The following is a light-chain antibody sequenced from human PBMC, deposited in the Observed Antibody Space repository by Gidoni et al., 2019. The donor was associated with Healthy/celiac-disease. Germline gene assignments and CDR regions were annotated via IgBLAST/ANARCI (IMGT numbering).Light chain of an antibody. J-gene: IGKJ1*01. Sequence: LSASVGDRVTITCRASQSISSYLNWYQQKPGKAPKLLIYAASSLQSGVPSRFSGSGSGTDFTLTISSLQPEDFATYYCQQSYSTPRTFGQGTKVEIK. V-gene: IGKV1-39*01. CDR2: AAS. CDR1: QSISSY. CDR3: QQSYSTPRT.